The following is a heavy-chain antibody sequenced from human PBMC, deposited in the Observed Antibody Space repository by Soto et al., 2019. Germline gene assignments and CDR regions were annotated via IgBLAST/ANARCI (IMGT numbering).Heavy chain of an antibody. V-gene: IGHV5-51*01. J-gene: IGHJ6*02. CDR3: ARLTGSLDYGMDV. Sequence: LGESLKISCKGSGYSFTSYWIGWVRQMPGKGLEWMGIIYPGDSDTRYSPSFQGQVTTSADKSISTAYLQWSSLKASDTAMYYCARLTGSLDYGMDVWGQGTTVTVSS. D-gene: IGHD1-20*01. CDR2: IYPGDSDT. CDR1: GYSFTSYW.